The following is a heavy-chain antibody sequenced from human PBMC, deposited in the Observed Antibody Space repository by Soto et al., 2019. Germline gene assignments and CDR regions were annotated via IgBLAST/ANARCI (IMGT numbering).Heavy chain of an antibody. D-gene: IGHD6-19*01. J-gene: IGHJ4*02. Sequence: SETLSLTCAVYGGSFSGYYWSWIRQPPGKGLEWIGEINHSGSTNCNPSLKSRVTISVDTSKNQLSLKLTSVTAADTAVYYCARRYSSGWYYFDYWGQGTLVTVSS. CDR2: INHSGST. CDR3: ARRYSSGWYYFDY. CDR1: GGSFSGYY. V-gene: IGHV4-34*01.